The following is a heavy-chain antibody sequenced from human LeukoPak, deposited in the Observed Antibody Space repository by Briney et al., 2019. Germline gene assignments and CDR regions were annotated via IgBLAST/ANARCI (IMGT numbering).Heavy chain of an antibody. D-gene: IGHD2-15*01. Sequence: GGSLRLSCAASGFTFSSYAMSWVRQAPGKGLEWVSYISSSGSTIYCADSVKGRFTISRDNAKNSLYLQMNSLRAEDTAVYYCARDSPNCSGGSCYSPDAFDIWGRGTMVTVSS. CDR3: ARDSPNCSGGSCYSPDAFDI. CDR2: ISSSGSTI. J-gene: IGHJ3*02. CDR1: GFTFSSYA. V-gene: IGHV3-48*03.